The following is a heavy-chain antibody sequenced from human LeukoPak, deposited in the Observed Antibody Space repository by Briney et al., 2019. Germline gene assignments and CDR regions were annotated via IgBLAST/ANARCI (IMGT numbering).Heavy chain of an antibody. D-gene: IGHD3-10*01. CDR2: INHSGST. J-gene: IGHJ4*02. Sequence: PSETLSLTCAVYGGSFSGYYWSWIRQPPGKGLEWIGEINHSGSTNYNPSLKSRVTISVDTSKNQFSLKLSSVTAADTAVYYCARGRMVRGVIISWRFDYWGQGTLVTVSS. CDR3: ARGRMVRGVIISWRFDY. V-gene: IGHV4-34*01. CDR1: GGSFSGYY.